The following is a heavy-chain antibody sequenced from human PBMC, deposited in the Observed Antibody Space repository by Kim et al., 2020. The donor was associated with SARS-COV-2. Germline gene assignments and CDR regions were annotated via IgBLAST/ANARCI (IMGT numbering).Heavy chain of an antibody. D-gene: IGHD2-2*02. V-gene: IGHV3-30*18. CDR1: GFTFSSYG. Sequence: GGSLRLSCAASGFTFSSYGMHWVRQAPGKGLEWVAVISYDGSNKYYADSVKGRFTISRDNSKNTLYQQMNSLRAEDTAVYYCAKDPPCSSTSCYSYFDYWGQGTLVTVSS. J-gene: IGHJ4*02. CDR3: AKDPPCSSTSCYSYFDY. CDR2: ISYDGSNK.